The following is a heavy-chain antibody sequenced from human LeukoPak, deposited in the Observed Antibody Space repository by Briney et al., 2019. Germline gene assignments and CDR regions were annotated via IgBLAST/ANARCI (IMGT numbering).Heavy chain of an antibody. J-gene: IGHJ4*02. D-gene: IGHD3-3*01. CDR1: GGSISSYY. CDR2: IYTSGST. V-gene: IGHV4-4*07. CDR3: ARESYYDFWSGYWVLDY. Sequence: SETLSLTCTVSGGSISSYYWSWIRQPAGKGLEWIGRIYTSGSTNYNPSLKSRVTMSVDTSKNQFSLKLSSVTAADTAVYYCARESYYDFWSGYWVLDYWGQGTLVIVSS.